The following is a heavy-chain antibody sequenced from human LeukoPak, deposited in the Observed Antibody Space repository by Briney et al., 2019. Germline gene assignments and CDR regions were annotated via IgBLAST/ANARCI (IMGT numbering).Heavy chain of an antibody. J-gene: IGHJ4*02. D-gene: IGHD6-19*01. V-gene: IGHV1-8*01. CDR2: MNPKSGNT. Sequence: GASVKVSCKASGYTFTSYDINWVRQATGQGLEWMGWMNPKSGNTGYAQKFQGRVTMTRNTSISTAYMELSSLRSEDTAVYYCARGPEWLPGDPYYFDYWGQGTLVTVSS. CDR1: GYTFTSYD. CDR3: ARGPEWLPGDPYYFDY.